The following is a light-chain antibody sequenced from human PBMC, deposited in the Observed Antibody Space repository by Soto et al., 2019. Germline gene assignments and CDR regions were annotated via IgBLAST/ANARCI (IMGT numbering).Light chain of an antibody. CDR3: QQYNNWPRT. V-gene: IGKV3-15*01. CDR2: GAS. J-gene: IGKJ1*01. CDR1: RSIGRY. Sequence: EIVMTQSPDTLSVSPGGGATISCRASRSIGRYLAWYRHQPGRAPRLLMCGASIRAAGITARVSGSGSGTEFYLSVSSRQSDYFTVYYYQQYNNWPRTLGQGTKVDIK.